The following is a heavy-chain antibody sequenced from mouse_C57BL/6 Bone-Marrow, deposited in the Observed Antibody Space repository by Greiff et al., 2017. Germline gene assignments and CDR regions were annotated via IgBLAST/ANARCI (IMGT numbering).Heavy chain of an antibody. CDR1: GYTFTDYY. CDR2: IYPGSGNT. CDR3: ARRSGSRGFDY. V-gene: IGHV1-76*01. D-gene: IGHD1-1*01. J-gene: IGHJ2*01. Sequence: QVQLKESGAELVRPGASVKLSCKASGYTFTDYYINWVKQRPGQGLEWIARIYPGSGNTYYNEKFKGKATLTADKSSSTAYMQLSSLTSEDSAVYFCARRSGSRGFDYWGQGTTLTVSS.